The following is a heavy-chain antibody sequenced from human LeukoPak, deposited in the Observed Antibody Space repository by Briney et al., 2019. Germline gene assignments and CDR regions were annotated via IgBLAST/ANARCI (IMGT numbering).Heavy chain of an antibody. D-gene: IGHD4-17*01. V-gene: IGHV1-24*01. CDR1: GYTLTELS. CDR2: FDPEDGEI. Sequence: ASVKVSCKVSGYTLTELSMHWVRQAPGKGLEWMGGFDPEDGEIIYAQKFQGRVTMTEDTSTDTAYMELSSLRSEDTAVYYCATEVSFETVTTFDYWGQGTLVTVSS. J-gene: IGHJ4*02. CDR3: ATEVSFETVTTFDY.